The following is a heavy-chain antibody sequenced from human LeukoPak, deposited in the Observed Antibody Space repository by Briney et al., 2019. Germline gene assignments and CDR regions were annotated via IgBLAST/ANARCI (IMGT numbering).Heavy chain of an antibody. V-gene: IGHV4-39*07. J-gene: IGHJ4*02. Sequence: SETLSLICTVSGGSISSSSYYWGWIRQPPGKGLEWLGSIYYSGSTYYNPSLKSRVTISVDTSKNQFSLKLSSVTAADTAVYYCASGKGSSGDYWGQGTLVTVSS. D-gene: IGHD6-6*01. CDR3: ASGKGSSGDY. CDR2: IYYSGST. CDR1: GGSISSSSYY.